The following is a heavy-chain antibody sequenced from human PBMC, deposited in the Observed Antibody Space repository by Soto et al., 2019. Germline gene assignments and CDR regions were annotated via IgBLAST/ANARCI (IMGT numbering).Heavy chain of an antibody. CDR2: IYHSGST. CDR1: GCSISSSNW. Sequence: SDTLSLTCAVSGCSISSSNWWTWVRQPPGKGLEWIGEIYHSGSTNYNPSLKSRVTISVDKSKNQFSLKLTSVTAADTAVYYCARDRAVAGSAYWAQGTLVTVS. D-gene: IGHD6-19*01. J-gene: IGHJ4*02. V-gene: IGHV4-4*02. CDR3: ARDRAVAGSAY.